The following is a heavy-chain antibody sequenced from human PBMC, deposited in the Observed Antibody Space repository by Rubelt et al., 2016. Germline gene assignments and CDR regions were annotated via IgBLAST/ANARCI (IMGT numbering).Heavy chain of an antibody. J-gene: IGHJ4*02. D-gene: IGHD3-22*01. V-gene: IGHV1-18*01. CDR3: ARASLGDSSGYHY. CDR2: ISAYNGNT. CDR1: GYTFTSYG. Sequence: QVQLVQSGAEVKKPGASVKVSCKASGYTFTSYGISWVRQAPGQGLEWMGWISAYNGNTSFGQKCQGRGTMTTGTASGTADMVLGSLRSDDTAVYYCARASLGDSSGYHYWGQGTLVTVSS.